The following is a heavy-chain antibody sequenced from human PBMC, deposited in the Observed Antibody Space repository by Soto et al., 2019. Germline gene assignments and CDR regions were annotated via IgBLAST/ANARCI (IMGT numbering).Heavy chain of an antibody. CDR3: ARDLDTYGDYYFDY. CDR2: IWYDGSNK. V-gene: IGHV3-33*01. CDR1: GFTFSSYG. J-gene: IGHJ4*02. Sequence: PGGSLRLSCAASGFTFSSYGMHWVRQAPGKGLEWVAVIWYDGSNKYYADSVKGRFTISRDNSKNTLYLQMNSLRAEDTAVYYCARDLDTYGDYYFDYWGQGTLVTVSS. D-gene: IGHD4-17*01.